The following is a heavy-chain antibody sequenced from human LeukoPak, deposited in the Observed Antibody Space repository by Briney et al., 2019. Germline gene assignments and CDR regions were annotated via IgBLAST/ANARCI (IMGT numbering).Heavy chain of an antibody. Sequence: SGGSLRLSCAASGFTFSSYWMSWVRQAPGKGLEWLANIKEDGSEKYYVDSVKGRFTISRDNAKCSLYLQMKSLRAEDTAVYYCARAVASNWFDPWGQGTLVTVSS. CDR3: ARAVASNWFDP. D-gene: IGHD6-19*01. CDR2: IKEDGSEK. CDR1: GFTFSSYW. V-gene: IGHV3-7*01. J-gene: IGHJ5*02.